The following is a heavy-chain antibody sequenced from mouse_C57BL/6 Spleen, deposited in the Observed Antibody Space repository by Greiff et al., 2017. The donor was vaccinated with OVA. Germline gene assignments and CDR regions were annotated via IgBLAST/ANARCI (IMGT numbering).Heavy chain of an antibody. CDR2: IHPSDSAT. V-gene: IGHV1-74*01. J-gene: IGHJ4*01. Sequence: QVQLQQPGAELVKPGASVKVSCKASGYTFTSYWMHWVKQRPGQGLEWIGRIHPSDSATNYNQKFKGKATLTVDKSSSTAYMQLSSLTSEDSAVYYCAIAYYSNLYAMDYWGQGTSVTVSS. CDR3: AIAYYSNLYAMDY. D-gene: IGHD2-5*01. CDR1: GYTFTSYW.